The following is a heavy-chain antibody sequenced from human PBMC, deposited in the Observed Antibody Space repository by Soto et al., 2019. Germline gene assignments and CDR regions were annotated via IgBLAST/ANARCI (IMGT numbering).Heavy chain of an antibody. CDR2: INHSGFA. Sequence: VQLQQWGAGLLKPSETLSLTCGVYNGSFTGHYWAWIRQAPGKGLEWIGEINHSGFANYNPSLKSRVAISLDTSKTQFSLSLTSVTVADRAIYYCARGHGRFAHWGQGTLVTVSS. V-gene: IGHV4-34*01. J-gene: IGHJ4*02. CDR1: NGSFTGHY. CDR3: ARGHGRFAH.